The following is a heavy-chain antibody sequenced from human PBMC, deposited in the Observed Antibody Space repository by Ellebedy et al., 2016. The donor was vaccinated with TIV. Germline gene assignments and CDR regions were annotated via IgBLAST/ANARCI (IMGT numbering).Heavy chain of an antibody. Sequence: PGGSLRLSCAASGFSLSSSGLNWVRQAPGKGLEWLSFISASGGTIQYADSVKGRFTISRDSAKNSLFLQMDSLRVDDTAVYYCARDSPSRFGSGRGWFDPWGQGTLVTVSS. CDR3: ARDSPSRFGSGRGWFDP. D-gene: IGHD3-10*01. J-gene: IGHJ5*02. V-gene: IGHV3-48*04. CDR2: ISASGGTI. CDR1: GFSLSSSG.